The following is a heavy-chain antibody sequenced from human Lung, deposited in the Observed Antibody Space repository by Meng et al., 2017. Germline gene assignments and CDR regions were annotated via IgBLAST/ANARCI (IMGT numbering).Heavy chain of an antibody. J-gene: IGHJ5*02. CDR1: GGSISSRNW. D-gene: IGHD3-3*01. V-gene: IGHV4-4*03. CDR2: IYHSGRT. Sequence: ASRPVLMHPPGPPPLTGAVCGGSISSRNWWSWVRQSPGKGLEGIGEIYHSGRTNYNPSLESRVTISLDKSQNHFSLKVKSVTAADAAVYYCVRGGQDQAYYDFWSGPFDPWGQGTLVTVSS. CDR3: VRGGQDQAYYDFWSGPFDP.